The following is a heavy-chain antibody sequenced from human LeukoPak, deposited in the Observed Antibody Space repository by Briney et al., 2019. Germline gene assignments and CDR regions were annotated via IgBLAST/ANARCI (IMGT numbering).Heavy chain of an antibody. J-gene: IGHJ4*02. CDR3: ARAVFPKSGSSYYFDY. CDR2: IKQDGSEK. D-gene: IGHD1-26*01. Sequence: GGSLRLSCAASGFTFSSYWMSWVRQAPGKGLEWEANIKQDGSEKYYVDSVKGRFTISRDNAKNSLYLQMDSLRAEDTAVYYCARAVFPKSGSSYYFDYWGQGTLVTVSS. CDR1: GFTFSSYW. V-gene: IGHV3-7*01.